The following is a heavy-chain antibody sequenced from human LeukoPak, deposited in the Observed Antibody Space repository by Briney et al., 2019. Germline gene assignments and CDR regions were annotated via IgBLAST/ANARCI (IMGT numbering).Heavy chain of an antibody. Sequence: ASVKVSCKASGGTFSSYAISWVRQAPGQGLEWMGGIIPIFGTANYAQKFQGRVTITADKSTSTAYMELSSLRSEDTAVYYCARDPYYYDSSGYYDYWGQGTLVTVSS. CDR3: ARDPYYYDSSGYYDY. CDR2: IIPIFGTA. V-gene: IGHV1-69*06. CDR1: GGTFSSYA. J-gene: IGHJ4*02. D-gene: IGHD3-22*01.